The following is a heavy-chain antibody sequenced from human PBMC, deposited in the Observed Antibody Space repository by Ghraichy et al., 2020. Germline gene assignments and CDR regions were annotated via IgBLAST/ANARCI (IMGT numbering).Heavy chain of an antibody. D-gene: IGHD3-10*01. Sequence: SVKVSCKASGGTFSSYAISWVRQAPGQGLEWMGGIIPIFGTANYAQKFQGRVTITADESTSTAYMELSSLRSEDTAVYYCARDFGNITMVQGVWSDWFDPWGQGTLVTVSS. CDR3: ARDFGNITMVQGVWSDWFDP. CDR2: IIPIFGTA. V-gene: IGHV1-69*13. CDR1: GGTFSSYA. J-gene: IGHJ5*02.